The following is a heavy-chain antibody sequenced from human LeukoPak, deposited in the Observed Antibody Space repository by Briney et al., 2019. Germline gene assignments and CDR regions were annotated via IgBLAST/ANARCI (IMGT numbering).Heavy chain of an antibody. CDR2: INHSGST. CDR3: AGPLGYCSGGSCYDYYYYGMDV. CDR1: GGSFSSSSYY. Sequence: SETLSLTCTVSGGSFSSSSYYWGWIRQPPGKGLEWIGEINHSGSTNYNPSLKSRVTISVDTSKNQFSLKPSSVTAADTAVYYCAGPLGYCSGGSCYDYYYYGMDVWGQGTTVTVSS. J-gene: IGHJ6*02. V-gene: IGHV4-39*07. D-gene: IGHD2-15*01.